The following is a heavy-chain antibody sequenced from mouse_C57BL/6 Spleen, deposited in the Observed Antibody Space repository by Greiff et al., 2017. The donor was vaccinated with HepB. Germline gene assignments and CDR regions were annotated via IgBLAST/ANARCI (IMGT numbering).Heavy chain of an antibody. CDR1: GYTFTSYW. D-gene: IGHD4-1*01. CDR2: IYPGSGST. Sequence: QVQLQQPGAELVKPGASVKTSCKASGYTFTSYWITWVKQRPGQGLEWIGDIYPGSGSTNYNEKFKSKATLTVDRSSSTAYMQLSSLTSEDSAVYYCARRDWDAYAMDYWGQGTSVTVSS. CDR3: ARRDWDAYAMDY. J-gene: IGHJ4*01. V-gene: IGHV1-55*01.